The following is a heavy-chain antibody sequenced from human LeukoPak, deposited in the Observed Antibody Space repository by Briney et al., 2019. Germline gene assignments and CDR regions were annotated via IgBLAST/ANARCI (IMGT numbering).Heavy chain of an antibody. CDR1: GGSISNYY. Sequence: SETLSLTCTVSGGSISNYYWSWIRQPAGKGLEWIGRIYTSGSTNYNPSLKSRVTISVDTSKNQFSLKLSSVTAADTAVYYCARGGRGYCSGGSCYRNFCYFDYWGQGTLVTVSS. CDR2: IYTSGST. J-gene: IGHJ4*02. V-gene: IGHV4-4*07. D-gene: IGHD2-15*01. CDR3: ARGGRGYCSGGSCYRNFCYFDY.